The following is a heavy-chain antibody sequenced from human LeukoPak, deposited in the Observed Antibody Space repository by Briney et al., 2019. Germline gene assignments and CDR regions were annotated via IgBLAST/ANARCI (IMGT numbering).Heavy chain of an antibody. J-gene: IGHJ4*02. CDR1: GFTFSNYW. CDR3: ARENMRDGGIAAAGTDS. D-gene: IGHD6-13*01. Sequence: GGSLRLSCAASGFTFSNYWMTWVRQAPGKGLEWVANINQDGSEKYYVDSMRGRFTISRDNAKNSLYLQMSSLRADDTAVYYCARENMRDGGIAAAGTDSWGQGTLVTVSS. V-gene: IGHV3-7*01. CDR2: INQDGSEK.